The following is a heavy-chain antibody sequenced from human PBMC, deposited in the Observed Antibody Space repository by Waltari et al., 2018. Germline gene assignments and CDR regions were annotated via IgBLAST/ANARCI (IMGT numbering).Heavy chain of an antibody. CDR3: ARGGSSGWHNFDY. D-gene: IGHD6-19*01. J-gene: IGHJ4*02. CDR2: IDSGGST. CDR1: EFTVSSNY. Sequence: EVQLVESGGGLIQPGGSLRLSCAASEFTVSSNYMSWVRQAPGKGLGWVSVIDSGGSTNYADSVKGRFSISRDNAKNTLYLQMNSLRAEDTAVYYCARGGSSGWHNFDYWGQGTLVTVSS. V-gene: IGHV3-53*01.